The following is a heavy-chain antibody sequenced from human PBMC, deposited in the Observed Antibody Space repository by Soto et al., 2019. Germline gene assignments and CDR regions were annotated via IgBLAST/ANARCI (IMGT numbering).Heavy chain of an antibody. V-gene: IGHV3-48*04. J-gene: IGHJ4*02. CDR3: ARDGGITPFICYFDY. CDR1: GFTFSGYG. D-gene: IGHD3-16*01. Sequence: HPGGSLRLSCAASGFTFSGYGMNWVRQAPGKGLEWVSYIDSRSSTIYYADSVKGRFTISRDNAKNSLFLQMNSLRAEDTAVYYCARDGGITPFICYFDYWGQGALVTVSS. CDR2: IDSRSSTI.